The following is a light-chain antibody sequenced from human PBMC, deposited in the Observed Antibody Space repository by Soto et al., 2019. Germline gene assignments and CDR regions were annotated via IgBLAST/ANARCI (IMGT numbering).Light chain of an antibody. V-gene: IGKV3-20*01. Sequence: EIVLAQSPGTQSLSPGERATLSSRASQSVSSCYLTWYRERPGQAPRLVIYGXSSXXTGXADRFSGRGSGTDFTLTISRLEPEDFAVYYCQQYGSSPGTFGQGTKVDIK. CDR3: QQYGSSPGT. J-gene: IGKJ1*01. CDR1: QSVSSCY. CDR2: GXS.